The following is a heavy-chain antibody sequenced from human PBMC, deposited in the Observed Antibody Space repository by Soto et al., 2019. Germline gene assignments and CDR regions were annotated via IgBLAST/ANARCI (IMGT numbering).Heavy chain of an antibody. CDR3: ARSGGSYNFDS. J-gene: IGHJ4*02. V-gene: IGHV4-4*07. D-gene: IGHD1-26*01. Sequence: ETLSLTCTVSSGSVSTYYWSWIRQPAGKGLEWIGRIFINGNTNYNPSLRSRVTMSVDTSKGQFSLNLTSVTAADTAVYFCARSGGSYNFDSWGQGILVTVSS. CDR2: IFINGNT. CDR1: SGSVSTYY.